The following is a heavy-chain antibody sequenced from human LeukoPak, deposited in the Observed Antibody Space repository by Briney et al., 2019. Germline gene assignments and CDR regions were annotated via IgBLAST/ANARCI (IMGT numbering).Heavy chain of an antibody. CDR1: GFTFSSYS. D-gene: IGHD3-9*01. J-gene: IGHJ4*02. Sequence: GGSLRLSCAASGFTFSSYSMNWVRQAPGKGLEWVSSISSSSSYIYYADSVKGRFTISRDNAKNSLYLQMNSLRAEDTAVYYCARDEGDDILTGSPYFDYWGQGTLVTVSS. CDR2: ISSSSSYI. CDR3: ARDEGDDILTGSPYFDY. V-gene: IGHV3-21*01.